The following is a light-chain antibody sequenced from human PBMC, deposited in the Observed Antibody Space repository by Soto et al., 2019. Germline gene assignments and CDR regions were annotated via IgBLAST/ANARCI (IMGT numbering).Light chain of an antibody. V-gene: IGKV1-12*01. J-gene: IGKJ5*01. CDR1: QDISKS. CDR3: QQFKTFPIT. Sequence: DLQMTQSPSSVSASVGDRVTLTCRASQDISKSLAWYQQKPGKAPRLLIYLTSTLESGVPSRFSGSGSGTDFSLTIRSLQPEDFATYYCQQFKTFPITLGQGTRLEIK. CDR2: LTS.